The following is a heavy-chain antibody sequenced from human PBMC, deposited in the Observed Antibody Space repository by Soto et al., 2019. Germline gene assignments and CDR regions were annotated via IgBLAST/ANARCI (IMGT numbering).Heavy chain of an antibody. CDR1: GGSISNVGYY. V-gene: IGHV4-31*03. CDR3: ATACTGFNGFEY. CDR2: ISHIGSA. Sequence: PSETLSLTCTVSGGSISNVGYYWTWIRQHPEKGLEWIGYISHIGSAYYNPSLKSRFSLTIDTSKNQFSIILSSVTAADTAIYYCATACTGFNGFEYWGGVTLVT. J-gene: IGHJ4*02. D-gene: IGHD2-8*01.